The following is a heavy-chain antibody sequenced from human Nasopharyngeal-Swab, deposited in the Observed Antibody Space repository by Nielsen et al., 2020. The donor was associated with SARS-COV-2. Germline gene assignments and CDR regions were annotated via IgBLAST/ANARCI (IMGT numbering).Heavy chain of an antibody. J-gene: IGHJ4*02. V-gene: IGHV3-21*01. CDR3: ARDPGRWVRGVYY. D-gene: IGHD3-10*01. CDR2: ISSSSSYI. CDR1: GFTFGSYS. Sequence: GESLKISCAASGFTFGSYSMNWVRQAPGKGLEWVSSISSSSSYIYYADSVKGRFTISRDNAKNSLYLQMNSLRAEDTAAYYCARDPGRWVRGVYYWGQGTLVTVSS.